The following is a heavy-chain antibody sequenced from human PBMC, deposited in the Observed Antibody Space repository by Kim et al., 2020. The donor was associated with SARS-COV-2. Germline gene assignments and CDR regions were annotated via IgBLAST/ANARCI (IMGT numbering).Heavy chain of an antibody. J-gene: IGHJ4*02. Sequence: SLKGRVTISVDTSKNQFSLKLSSVTAADTAVYYCARFGVMTGSSTYYFDYWGQGTLVTVSS. D-gene: IGHD2-21*02. CDR3: ARFGVMTGSSTYYFDY. V-gene: IGHV4-34*01.